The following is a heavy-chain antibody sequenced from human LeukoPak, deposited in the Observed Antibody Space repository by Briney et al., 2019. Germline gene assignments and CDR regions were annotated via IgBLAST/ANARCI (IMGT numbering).Heavy chain of an antibody. D-gene: IGHD5-24*01. CDR2: ISSSSSYI. J-gene: IGHJ4*02. V-gene: IGHV3-21*01. CDR1: GFTFSSYS. CDR3: ARGGWLQSGLDY. Sequence: KHWGSLRLSCAASGFTFSSYSMNWVRQAPGKGLDWVSSISSSSSYIYYADSVKGRFTISRDNAKNSLYLQMNSLRAEDTAVYYCARGGWLQSGLDYWGRGTLVTVSS.